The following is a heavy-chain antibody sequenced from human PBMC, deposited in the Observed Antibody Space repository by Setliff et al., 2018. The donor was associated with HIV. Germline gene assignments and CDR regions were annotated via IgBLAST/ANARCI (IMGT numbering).Heavy chain of an antibody. D-gene: IGHD3-3*01. CDR2: IFYSGIT. J-gene: IGHJ3*02. V-gene: IGHV4-39*01. CDR1: GGSFTSRSYY. Sequence: SETLSLTCTVSGGSFTSRSYYWGWIRQPPGKGLEWIGSIFYSGITYYNPSLKSRVTISVDTSKNQFSLNLTSVTAADTAVYYCARSKTFYDFWGGYYTHGAFKIWGLGTVVTVS. CDR3: ARSKTFYDFWGGYYTHGAFKI.